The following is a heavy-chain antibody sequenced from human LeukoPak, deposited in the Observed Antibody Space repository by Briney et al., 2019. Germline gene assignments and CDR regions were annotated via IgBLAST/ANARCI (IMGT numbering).Heavy chain of an antibody. V-gene: IGHV3-53*01. CDR2: IYSGGST. CDR3: TRSQQLVLFGYYYYYMDV. CDR1: GFTVTTNY. D-gene: IGHD6-13*01. Sequence: GGSLRLSCAASGFTVTTNYMSWVRQAPGKGLEWVSVIYSGGSTYYADSVMGRFTTSRDSSKNTLYLQMNSLRAEDTAVYYCTRSQQLVLFGYYYYYMDVWGKGTTVTVSS. J-gene: IGHJ6*03.